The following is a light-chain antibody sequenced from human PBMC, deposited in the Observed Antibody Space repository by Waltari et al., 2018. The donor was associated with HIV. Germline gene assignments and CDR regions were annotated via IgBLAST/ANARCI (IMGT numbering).Light chain of an antibody. J-gene: IGKJ2*01. CDR2: KIS. V-gene: IGKV2-24*01. Sequence: VMTQAPLSFPVTVGQPASISCRSSQSLVHNSGNTFLTWFHQRPGQPPRLLIYKISKRSSGVPDRISGSGTGTNFTLRIGRVEPEDAGVYFCMQATHFPRTFGQGTKLEI. CDR1: QSLVHNSGNTF. CDR3: MQATHFPRT.